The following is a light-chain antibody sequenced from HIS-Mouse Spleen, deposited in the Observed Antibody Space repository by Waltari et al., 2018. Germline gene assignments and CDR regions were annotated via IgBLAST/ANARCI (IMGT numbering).Light chain of an antibody. J-gene: IGLJ2*01. V-gene: IGLV3-10*01. CDR2: EDS. CDR3: YSTDSSGNHRV. CDR1: ALPTQY. Sequence: SYELTPPPSVSVSPGQTARLTCSGDALPTQYAYWYQQKSGQAPVLVIYEDSKRPSGFPERFSGSSSGTMATLTISGAQVEDEADYYCYSTDSSGNHRVFGGGTKLTVL.